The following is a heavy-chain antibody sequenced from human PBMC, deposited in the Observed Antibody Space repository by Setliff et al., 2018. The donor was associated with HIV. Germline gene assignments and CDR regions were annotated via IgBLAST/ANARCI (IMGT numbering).Heavy chain of an antibody. CDR2: ISAYNGNT. CDR3: ARERWSRYCSSSSCYRDLDY. V-gene: IGHV1-18*01. Sequence: ASVKVSCKASGYTFTSYGISWVRQAPGQGIEWMGWISAYNGNTNYAQNLQGRVTMTIDTSTSTAYMELRSLRSDDTAVYYCARERWSRYCSSSSCYRDLDYWGQGTPVTVTS. CDR1: GYTFTSYG. D-gene: IGHD2-2*01. J-gene: IGHJ4*02.